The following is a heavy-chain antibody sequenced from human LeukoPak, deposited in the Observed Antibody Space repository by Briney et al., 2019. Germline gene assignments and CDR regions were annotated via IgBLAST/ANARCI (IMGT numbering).Heavy chain of an antibody. CDR2: ITVYNGNT. V-gene: IGHV1-18*01. CDR1: VYTFASYD. CDR3: ARGAGSGSYGSLVYFDY. D-gene: IGHD1-26*01. Sequence: ASVKVSCKASVYTFASYDIIWVRQAPGQGLEWMGWITVYNGNTKYAQKLQGRVTMTTDTSTNTAYMELRSPRSDDTAVYYCARGAGSGSYGSLVYFDYWGQGTLVTVSS. J-gene: IGHJ4*02.